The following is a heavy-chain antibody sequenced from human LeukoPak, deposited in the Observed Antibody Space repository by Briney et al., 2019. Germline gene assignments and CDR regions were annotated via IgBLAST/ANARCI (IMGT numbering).Heavy chain of an antibody. V-gene: IGHV4-4*07. CDR1: GASIGSFY. Sequence: PSETLSLTCNVSGASIGSFYWSWVRQPAGKGLEWIGRIYTSGDTNYNPSLKSRVTISVDTSKNQFSLKLSSVTAADTAVYYCARGGGYSSSKDAFDIWGQGTMVTVSS. J-gene: IGHJ3*02. CDR3: ARGGGYSSSKDAFDI. D-gene: IGHD6-13*01. CDR2: IYTSGDT.